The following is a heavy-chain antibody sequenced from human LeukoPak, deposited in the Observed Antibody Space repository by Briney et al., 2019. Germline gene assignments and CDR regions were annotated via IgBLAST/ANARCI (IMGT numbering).Heavy chain of an antibody. Sequence: ASVKVSCKASGYTFTSDGISWVRQAPGQGLEWMGWINPYNGNTNYAQKLQGRVTMTTDTSTTTAYMELRSLRSDDTAVYYCAKSGRPYGSGRASYYYMDVWGRGTTVTVSS. V-gene: IGHV1-18*01. J-gene: IGHJ6*03. CDR1: GYTFTSDG. CDR2: INPYNGNT. D-gene: IGHD3-10*01. CDR3: AKSGRPYGSGRASYYYMDV.